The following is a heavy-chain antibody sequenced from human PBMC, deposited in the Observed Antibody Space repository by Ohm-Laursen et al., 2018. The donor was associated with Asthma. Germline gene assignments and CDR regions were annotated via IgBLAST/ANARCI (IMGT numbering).Heavy chain of an antibody. Sequence: SETLSLTCAVSRGSITSGGYSRSGIRQPPGKGPEGSGHTYHSGSTYYNPSLKRRVAISVDRSKNQFSLTLSSVTASDTAIYYCARVSSSWFDFWGQGTLVTVSS. V-gene: IGHV4-30-2*01. J-gene: IGHJ4*02. CDR3: ARVSSSWFDF. CDR2: TYHSGST. D-gene: IGHD6-13*01. CDR1: RGSITSGGYS.